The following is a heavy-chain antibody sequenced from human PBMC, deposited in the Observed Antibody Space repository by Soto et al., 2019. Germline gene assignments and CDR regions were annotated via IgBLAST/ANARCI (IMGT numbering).Heavy chain of an antibody. CDR2: IYYSGST. CDR3: ARGFFNTYYYDSSGPPAEYFQH. D-gene: IGHD3-22*01. Sequence: KASETLSLTCTVSGGSISSSSYYWGWIRQPPGKGLEWIGSIYYSGSTYYNPSLKSRVTISVDTSKNQFSLKLSSVTAADTAVYYCARGFFNTYYYDSSGPPAEYFQHWGQATLVTVSS. CDR1: GGSISSSSYY. V-gene: IGHV4-39*01. J-gene: IGHJ1*01.